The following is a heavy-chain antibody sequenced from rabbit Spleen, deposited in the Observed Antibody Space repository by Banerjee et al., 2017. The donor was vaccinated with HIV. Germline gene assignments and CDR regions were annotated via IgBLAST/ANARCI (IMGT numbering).Heavy chain of an antibody. J-gene: IGHJ4*01. CDR2: IYVDSSGIT. V-gene: IGHV1S45*01. Sequence: QEQLVESGGGLVQPGGSLTLTCTASGFSFSSRYWICWVRQAPGKGLEWIACIYVDSSGITYYASWAKGRFTISKTSSTTVTLQMTSLTAADTATYFCARDLPGNSYYFGLWGQGTLVTVS. CDR3: ARDLPGNSYYFGL. CDR1: GFSFSSRYW. D-gene: IGHD3-1*01.